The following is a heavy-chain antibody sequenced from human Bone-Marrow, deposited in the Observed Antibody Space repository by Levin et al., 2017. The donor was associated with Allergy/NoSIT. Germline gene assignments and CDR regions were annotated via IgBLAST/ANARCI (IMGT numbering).Heavy chain of an antibody. CDR2: INTDGTIT. D-gene: IGHD2-21*02. CDR3: IRDLAGGDGN. Sequence: GGSLRLSCAASGFTFSAYWMHWVRQGPGEGLVWVSRINTDGTITNYADSVKGRFTISRDNARDTLHLQMNNLRAEDTAVYYCIRDLAGGDGNWGQGALVTVSS. V-gene: IGHV3-74*01. CDR1: GFTFSAYW. J-gene: IGHJ4*02.